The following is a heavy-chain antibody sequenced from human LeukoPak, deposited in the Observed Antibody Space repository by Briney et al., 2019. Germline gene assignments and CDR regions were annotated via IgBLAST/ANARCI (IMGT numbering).Heavy chain of an antibody. V-gene: IGHV4-59*08. CDR1: GGSISSYY. Sequence: PSETLSLTCTVFGGSISSYYWNWIRQPPGKGVEWIAYMFYNVSTNYSPSLKSRVTISVDTSKNQFSLKLISVTAADTAVYFCARQGSGRAFDIWGQGTMVTVSS. CDR3: ARQGSGRAFDI. J-gene: IGHJ3*02. CDR2: MFYNVST.